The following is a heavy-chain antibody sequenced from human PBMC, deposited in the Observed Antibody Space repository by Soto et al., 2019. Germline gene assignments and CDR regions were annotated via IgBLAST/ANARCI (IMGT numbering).Heavy chain of an antibody. CDR2: IFHGGST. CDR3: ARPHYDSNTFYYFFDY. V-gene: IGHV4-34*12. CDR1: GGSFSGYF. J-gene: IGHJ4*02. D-gene: IGHD3-22*01. Sequence: SETLSLTCAVYGGSFSGYFWSWIRQPPGKGLEWIGEIFHGGSTNYSPSLKSRVTISVDTSKNQFSLELSSVTAADTAVYYCARPHYDSNTFYYFFDYWGQGTLVTVSA.